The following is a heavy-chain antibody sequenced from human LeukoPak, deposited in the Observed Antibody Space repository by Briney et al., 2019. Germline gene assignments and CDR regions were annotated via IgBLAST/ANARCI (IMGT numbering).Heavy chain of an antibody. CDR1: GFTFSTYW. V-gene: IGHV3-74*03. J-gene: IGHJ4*02. Sequence: PGGSLRLACAASGFTFSTYWMHWVRQAPGKGLVWVSRIKRVGSGIMYADSVRGRCTISRGNAKHTLYLQMNSLRADDTAVYYCARALDYGGRSNFDHWGQGTLVTVSS. CDR3: ARALDYGGRSNFDH. CDR2: IKRVGSGI. D-gene: IGHD4-23*01.